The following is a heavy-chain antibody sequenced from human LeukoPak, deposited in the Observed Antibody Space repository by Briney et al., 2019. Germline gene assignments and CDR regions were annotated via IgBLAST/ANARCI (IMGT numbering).Heavy chain of an antibody. D-gene: IGHD5-18*01. CDR1: GGSISSYY. CDR3: ASYVDTAMVTGFDY. CDR2: IYYSGST. Sequence: PSETLSLTCTVSGGSISSYYWSWIRQHPGKGLEWIGYIYYSGSTYYNPSLKSRVTISVDTSKNQFSLKLSSVTAADTAVYYCASYVDTAMVTGFDYWGQGTLVTVSS. J-gene: IGHJ4*02. V-gene: IGHV4-59*06.